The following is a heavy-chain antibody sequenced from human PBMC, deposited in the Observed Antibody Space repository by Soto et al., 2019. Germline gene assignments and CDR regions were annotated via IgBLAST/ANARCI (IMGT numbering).Heavy chain of an antibody. CDR2: IIPIFGTA. D-gene: IGHD3-22*01. V-gene: IGHV1-69*13. Sequence: GASVKVSWKASGGAFSSYSISWVLQAPGQGLEWMGGIIPIFGTANYAQKFQGRVTITADESTSTAYMELSSLRSEDTAVYYCARGDYYDSSGDPNWFDPWGQGTLVTVSS. CDR3: ARGDYYDSSGDPNWFDP. J-gene: IGHJ5*02. CDR1: GGAFSSYS.